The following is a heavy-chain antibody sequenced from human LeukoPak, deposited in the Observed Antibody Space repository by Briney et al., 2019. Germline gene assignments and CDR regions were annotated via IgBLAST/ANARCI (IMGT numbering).Heavy chain of an antibody. V-gene: IGHV3-7*03. D-gene: IGHD3-22*01. J-gene: IGHJ4*02. CDR2: IKQDGSEK. CDR3: AKDVSNGQQFFDS. CDR1: GFTFSSYW. Sequence: TGGSLRLSCAASGFTFSSYWMSWVRQAPGKGLEWVANIKQDGSEKYYVDSVKGRFTISRDNAKNSLYLQMNSLRLDDTALYYCAKDVSNGQQFFDSWGQGTLVTVSS.